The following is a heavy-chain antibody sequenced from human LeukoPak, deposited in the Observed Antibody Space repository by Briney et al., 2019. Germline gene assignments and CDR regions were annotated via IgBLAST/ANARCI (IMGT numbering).Heavy chain of an antibody. D-gene: IGHD2-15*01. V-gene: IGHV1-3*01. J-gene: IGHJ4*02. CDR1: GYTFTSYA. CDR2: INAGNGNT. Sequence: ASVKVSCKASGYTFTSYAMHWVRQAPGQRLEWMGWINAGNGNTKYSQKFQGRVTITRDTSASTAYMELSSLRSEDTALYYCVSGISLSHWHYFDYWGQGTLVTVSS. CDR3: VSGISLSHWHYFDY.